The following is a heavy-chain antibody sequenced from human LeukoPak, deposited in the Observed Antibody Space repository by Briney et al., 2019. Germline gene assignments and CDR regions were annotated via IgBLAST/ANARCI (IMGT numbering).Heavy chain of an antibody. CDR2: IIPILGIA. CDR3: AKGDSLNNWFDP. V-gene: IGHV1-69*04. J-gene: IGHJ5*02. Sequence: ASVKVSCKASGGTFSSYAISWVRQAPGQGLEWMGRIIPILGIANYAQKFQGRVTITADKSTSTAYMELSSLRSEDTAVYYCAKGDSLNNWFDPWGQGTLVTVSS. CDR1: GGTFSSYA. D-gene: IGHD5-18*01.